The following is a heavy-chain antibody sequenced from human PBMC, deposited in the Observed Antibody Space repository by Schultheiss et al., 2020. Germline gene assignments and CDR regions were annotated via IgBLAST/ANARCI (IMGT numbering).Heavy chain of an antibody. Sequence: SETLSLTCTVSGGSISSYYWSWIRQPPGKGLEWIGYIYYSGSTNYNPSLKSRVTISVDTSKNQFSLKLSSVTAADTAVYYCARTPSHYYGSGKGFDPWGQGTLVTVSS. D-gene: IGHD3-10*01. J-gene: IGHJ5*02. V-gene: IGHV4-59*12. CDR1: GGSISSYY. CDR3: ARTPSHYYGSGKGFDP. CDR2: IYYSGST.